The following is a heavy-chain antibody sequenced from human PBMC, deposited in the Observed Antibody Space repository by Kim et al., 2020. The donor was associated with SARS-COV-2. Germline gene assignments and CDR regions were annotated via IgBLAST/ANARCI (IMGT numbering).Heavy chain of an antibody. CDR2: INESGST. CDR1: GGSFSDF. V-gene: IGHV4-34*01. CDR3: ARAAFIMVRGVTITHRGGFEV. D-gene: IGHD3-10*01. J-gene: IGHJ3*01. Sequence: SETLSLTCAVYGGSFSDFWGWIRQPPGKGLEWIGEINESGSTNHNPSLKSRVSMSVDTSKNQYSLRLTSVTAADTADYYCARAAFIMVRGVTITHRGGFEVWSQGTMVNGS.